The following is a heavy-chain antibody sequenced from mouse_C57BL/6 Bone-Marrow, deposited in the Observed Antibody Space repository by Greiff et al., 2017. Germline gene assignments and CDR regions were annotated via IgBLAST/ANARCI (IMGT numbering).Heavy chain of an antibody. D-gene: IGHD1-1*01. CDR3: ANYYGSSYDWYFDV. Sequence: VQLQQPGTELVKPGASVKLSCKASGYTFTSYWMHWVKQRPGQGLEWIGNINPSNGGTNYNEKFKSKATLTVDKSSSTAYMQRSSLTSEDSAVYYCANYYGSSYDWYFDVWGTGTTVTVSS. J-gene: IGHJ1*03. CDR2: INPSNGGT. CDR1: GYTFTSYW. V-gene: IGHV1-53*01.